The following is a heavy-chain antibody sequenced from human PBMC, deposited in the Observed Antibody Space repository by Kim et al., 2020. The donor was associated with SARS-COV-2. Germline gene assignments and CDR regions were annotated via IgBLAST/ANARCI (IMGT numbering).Heavy chain of an antibody. J-gene: IGHJ5*02. CDR3: ARGGPAAKGVLGS. Sequence: SETLSLTCAVYGGSFSGYYRSWIRQPPGKGLEWIGEINHSGSTNYNPSLKSRVTISVDTSKNQFSLKLSSVTAADTAVYNCARGGPAAKGVLGSWGQGTLVTVAS. D-gene: IGHD2-2*01. CDR2: INHSGST. V-gene: IGHV4-34*01. CDR1: GGSFSGYY.